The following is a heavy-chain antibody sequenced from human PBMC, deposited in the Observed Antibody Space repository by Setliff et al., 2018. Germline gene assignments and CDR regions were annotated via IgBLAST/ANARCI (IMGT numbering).Heavy chain of an antibody. Sequence: SETLSLTCTVSGGSITSGRYYWGWIRQPPGQGLEWIASIHYSENTYYNPSLKTRVTISIDTSKNHFSLKVTSVTAADTAAYYCARGDEIVQGRHGAFDIWGQGTMVTVSS. J-gene: IGHJ3*02. CDR2: IHYSENT. CDR1: GGSITSGRYY. D-gene: IGHD1-1*01. CDR3: ARGDEIVQGRHGAFDI. V-gene: IGHV4-39*02.